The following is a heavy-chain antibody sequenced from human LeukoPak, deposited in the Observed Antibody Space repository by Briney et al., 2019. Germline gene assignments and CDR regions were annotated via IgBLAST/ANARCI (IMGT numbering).Heavy chain of an antibody. CDR3: ARMVRVDYFDY. D-gene: IGHD3-10*01. V-gene: IGHV4-34*01. CDR2: INHSGST. CDR1: GGSISSYY. Sequence: SETLSLTCTVSGGSISSYYWSWIRQPPGKGLEWIGEINHSGSTNYNPSLKSRVTISVDTSKNQFSLKLSSVTAADTAVYYCARMVRVDYFDYWGQGTLVTVSS. J-gene: IGHJ4*02.